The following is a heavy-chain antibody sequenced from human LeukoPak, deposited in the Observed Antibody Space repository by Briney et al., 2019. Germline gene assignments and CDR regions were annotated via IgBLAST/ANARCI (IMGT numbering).Heavy chain of an antibody. Sequence: SQTLSLTCTVSGGSISSDNYYWSWIRQPAGKGLEWIGRIYTSGSTNYNPSLKSRVTISVDTSKNQFSLKLSSVTAADTAVYYCAREYCSGGSCYSGYWGQGTLVTVSS. V-gene: IGHV4-61*02. CDR1: GGSISSDNYY. CDR3: AREYCSGGSCYSGY. D-gene: IGHD2-15*01. CDR2: IYTSGST. J-gene: IGHJ4*02.